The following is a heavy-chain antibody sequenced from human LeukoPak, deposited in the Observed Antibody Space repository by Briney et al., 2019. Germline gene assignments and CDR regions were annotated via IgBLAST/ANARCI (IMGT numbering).Heavy chain of an antibody. V-gene: IGHV3-30-3*01. CDR1: GFTFSSYA. D-gene: IGHD3-22*01. CDR2: ISYDGSNK. J-gene: IGHJ4*02. Sequence: PGGSLRLSCAASGFTFSSYAMHWVRQAPGKGLEWVAVISYDGSNKYYADSVKGRFTISRDNSKNTLYLQMNSLRAEDTAVYYCAKAQYYYDSSGYYSDYWGQGTLVTVSS. CDR3: AKAQYYYDSSGYYSDY.